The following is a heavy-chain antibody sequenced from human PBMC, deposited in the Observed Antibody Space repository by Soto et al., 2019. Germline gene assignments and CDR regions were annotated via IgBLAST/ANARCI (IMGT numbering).Heavy chain of an antibody. D-gene: IGHD5-12*01. CDR2: IIPMFGST. CDR1: GGTFSSYG. V-gene: IGHV1-69*01. J-gene: IGHJ6*02. Sequence: QVQLVQSGAEVKKPGSSVKVSCKASGGTFSSYGLSWVRQAPGQGLEWMGGIIPMFGSTNYAPKFQGRVTITADGSTSPAYMELSSLRSEDTAVYYCARDLGYDYGVYYGMDVWGQGTTVTVSS. CDR3: ARDLGYDYGVYYGMDV.